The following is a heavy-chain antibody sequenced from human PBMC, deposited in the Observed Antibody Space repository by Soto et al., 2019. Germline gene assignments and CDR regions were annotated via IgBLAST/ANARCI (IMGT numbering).Heavy chain of an antibody. J-gene: IGHJ4*02. CDR2: ISSSSSYI. V-gene: IGHV3-21*01. D-gene: IGHD5-18*01. Sequence: GGSLRLSCAASGFTFSSYSMNWVRQAPGKGLEWVSSISSSSSYIYYADSVKGRFTISRDNAKNSLYLQMNSLRAEDTAVYYCARASSGYSRPYYFDYWGQGTLVTVSS. CDR3: ARASSGYSRPYYFDY. CDR1: GFTFSSYS.